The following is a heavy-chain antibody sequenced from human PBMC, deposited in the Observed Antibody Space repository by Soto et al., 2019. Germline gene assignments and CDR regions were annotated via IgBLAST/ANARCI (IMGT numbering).Heavy chain of an antibody. CDR3: ARQSAARPLYYYYGMDV. D-gene: IGHD6-6*01. Sequence: GESLKISCKGSGYTFTNYWIGWVRQMPGKGLEWMGIIYPGDSDTKYNPSFQGQVTISADKSITTTYLRWTSLKASDTAIYYCARQSAARPLYYYYGMDVWGQGTTVTVSS. CDR1: GYTFTNYW. CDR2: IYPGDSDT. J-gene: IGHJ6*02. V-gene: IGHV5-51*01.